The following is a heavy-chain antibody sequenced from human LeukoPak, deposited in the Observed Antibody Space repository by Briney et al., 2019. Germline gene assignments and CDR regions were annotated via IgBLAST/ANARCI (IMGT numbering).Heavy chain of an antibody. V-gene: IGHV1-69*05. CDR1: GGTLSSYG. Sequence: APVKVSCKASGGTLSSYGISWVRQAPGQGLEWMGGIIFIFGTTHYAQKFQGRVTITRDESTSTAYMELSSLRSDDTAVYCCANTPWGYCSSTTCYTGYSDSWGQGTLVTVSS. J-gene: IGHJ4*02. D-gene: IGHD2-2*02. CDR3: ANTPWGYCSSTTCYTGYSDS. CDR2: IIFIFGTT.